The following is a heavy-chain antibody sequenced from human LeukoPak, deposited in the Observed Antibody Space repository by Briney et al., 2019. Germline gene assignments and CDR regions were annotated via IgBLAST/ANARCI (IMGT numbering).Heavy chain of an antibody. CDR1: GFTFSSYS. CDR3: ARGGSGSYSPSYGMDV. J-gene: IGHJ6*02. Sequence: GGSLRLSCAASGFTFSSYSMNWVRQAPGKGLEWVSSISSSSSYMYYADSLKGRFTASRDNAKNSLYLQMNSLRAEDTAVYYCARGGSGSYSPSYGMDVWGQGTTVTVSS. V-gene: IGHV3-21*01. D-gene: IGHD1-26*01. CDR2: ISSSSSYM.